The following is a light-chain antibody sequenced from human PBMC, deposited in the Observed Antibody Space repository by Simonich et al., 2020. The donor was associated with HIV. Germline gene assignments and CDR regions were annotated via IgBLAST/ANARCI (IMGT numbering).Light chain of an antibody. CDR1: QSISSY. Sequence: DIQMTQSPSSVSASVRDRVTITCRASQSISSYLNWYQQKPGKAPKLLIYAASSLQSGVPSRFSGSGSGTEFTLTISSMQSEDFAVYYCQHYNNWPPYTFGQGTKLEI. CDR2: AAS. V-gene: IGKV1-39*01. J-gene: IGKJ2*01. CDR3: QHYNNWPPYT.